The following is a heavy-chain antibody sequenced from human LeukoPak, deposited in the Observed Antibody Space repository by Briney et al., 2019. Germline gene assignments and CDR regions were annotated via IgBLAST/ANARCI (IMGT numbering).Heavy chain of an antibody. CDR1: GYTFTSYG. CDR2: MNPNSGDT. D-gene: IGHD2-15*01. Sequence: ASVKVSCKASGYTFTSYGISWVRQAPGQGLEWMGWMNPNSGDTGFAQKFQGRVSMTRNTSISTAYMDLSSLTSEDTAVYYCARDYCSGGRCSIFDYWGQGTPVTVSS. V-gene: IGHV1-8*02. CDR3: ARDYCSGGRCSIFDY. J-gene: IGHJ4*02.